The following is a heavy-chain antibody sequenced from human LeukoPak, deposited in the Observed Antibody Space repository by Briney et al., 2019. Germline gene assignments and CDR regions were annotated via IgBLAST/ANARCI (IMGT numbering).Heavy chain of an antibody. D-gene: IGHD1-26*01. V-gene: IGHV4-34*01. CDR3: ASPIGRGSYGLFDY. J-gene: IGHJ4*02. CDR1: GGSFSGYY. CDR2: INHSGST. Sequence: SETLSLTCAVYGGSFSGYYWSWLRQPPGKGLEWIGEINHSGSTNYNPSLKSRVTISVDTSKNQFSLKLSSVTAADTAVYYCASPIGRGSYGLFDYWGQGTLVTVSS.